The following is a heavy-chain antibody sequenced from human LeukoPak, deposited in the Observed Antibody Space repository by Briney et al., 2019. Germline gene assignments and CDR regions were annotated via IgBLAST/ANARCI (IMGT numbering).Heavy chain of an antibody. CDR3: ARGADYYYFDY. J-gene: IGHJ4*02. CDR2: ISWNSGSI. V-gene: IGHV3-9*01. CDR1: GFTFDDYA. D-gene: IGHD4/OR15-4a*01. Sequence: PGGSLRLSCAASGFTFDDYAMHWVRQAPGKGLEWVSGISWNSGSIGYADSVKGRFTISRDNAKNSLYLQMNSLRAEDTAVYYCARGADYYYFDYWGQGTLVTVSS.